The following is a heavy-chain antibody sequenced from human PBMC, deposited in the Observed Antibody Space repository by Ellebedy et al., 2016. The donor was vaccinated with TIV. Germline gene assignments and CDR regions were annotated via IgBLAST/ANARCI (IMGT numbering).Heavy chain of an antibody. CDR2: IHKDGSER. D-gene: IGHD6-13*01. CDR3: VRGGARSSWYWRL. CDR1: GFTFSRYW. Sequence: GESLKISCAASGFTFSRYWMSWVRQAPGKGLEWVATIHKDGSERYYVDSVKGRFTVSRDNTRDMLFLEMSSLKADDTGIYYCVRGGARSSWYWRLWGQGTLVTVSA. V-gene: IGHV3-7*03. J-gene: IGHJ4*02.